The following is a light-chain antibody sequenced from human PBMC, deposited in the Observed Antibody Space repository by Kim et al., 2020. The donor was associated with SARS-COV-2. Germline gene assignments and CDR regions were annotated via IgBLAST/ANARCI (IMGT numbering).Light chain of an antibody. CDR3: SSYTSSSTVV. V-gene: IGLV2-14*03. CDR1: SSDVGGYNY. CDR2: DVS. Sequence: LSQPASVSGSPGQSITISCTGTSSDVGGYNYVSWYQQHPGKAPKLMIYDVSNRPSGVSNRFSGSKSGNTASLTISGLQAEDDADYYCSSYTSSSTVVF. J-gene: IGLJ2*01.